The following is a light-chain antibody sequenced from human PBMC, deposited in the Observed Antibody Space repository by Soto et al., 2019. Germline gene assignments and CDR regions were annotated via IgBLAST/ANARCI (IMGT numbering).Light chain of an antibody. V-gene: IGKV1-12*01. CDR2: DAS. Sequence: DIQMTQSPSSVSASVGDRVTITCRASQGISSWLAWYQQKPEKAPKLVIYDASSLQSGVPSRFSGSGSGTDFTLTISSLEPEDFATYYCQESYSTLWGTCGQGTKVDIK. J-gene: IGKJ1*01. CDR3: QESYSTLWGT. CDR1: QGISSW.